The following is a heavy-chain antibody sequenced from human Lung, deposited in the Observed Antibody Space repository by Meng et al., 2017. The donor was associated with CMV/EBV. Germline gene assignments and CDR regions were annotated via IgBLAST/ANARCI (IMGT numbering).Heavy chain of an antibody. CDR3: ARQYSSSYYSDY. Sequence: SETXSLTCGIYGGSLSGYYWSWIRQTPGKGLEWIGEIRHSGDITNYNPSLKSRVTISIDTSKKQFSLKLSAVTAADTAVYYCARQYSSSYYSDYWGQGTVVTVSS. CDR1: GGSLSGYY. V-gene: IGHV4-34*01. CDR2: IRHSGDIT. D-gene: IGHD6-6*01. J-gene: IGHJ4*02.